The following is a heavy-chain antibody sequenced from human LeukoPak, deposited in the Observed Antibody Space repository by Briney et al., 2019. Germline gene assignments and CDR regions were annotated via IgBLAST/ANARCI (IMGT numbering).Heavy chain of an antibody. CDR1: GFTFSSYW. J-gene: IGHJ4*02. CDR2: IKQHGSEK. V-gene: IGHV3-7*01. CDR3: ARDLILLWFGELSPGYFDY. D-gene: IGHD3-10*01. Sequence: GGSLRLSCAASGFTFSSYWMSWVRQAPGKGLEWVANIKQHGSEKYYVDSVKGRFTISRDNAKNSLYLQMNSLRAEDTAVYYCARDLILLWFGELSPGYFDYWGQGTLVTVSS.